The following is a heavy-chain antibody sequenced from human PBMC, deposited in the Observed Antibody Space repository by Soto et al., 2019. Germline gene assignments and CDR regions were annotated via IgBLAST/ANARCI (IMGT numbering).Heavy chain of an antibody. Sequence: QVQLQESGPGLVKPSDTLSLTCAVSGYSISSSNWWGWIRQHPGKGLEWIGYIYYSGTTYYNPSLKSRVTMSVDTSKHQFSLKLTSVTAVDTAVYYCARMEIQGPIDYWGQGTLVTVSS. CDR2: IYYSGTT. CDR1: GYSISSSNW. V-gene: IGHV4-28*01. CDR3: ARMEIQGPIDY. J-gene: IGHJ4*02. D-gene: IGHD3-3*01.